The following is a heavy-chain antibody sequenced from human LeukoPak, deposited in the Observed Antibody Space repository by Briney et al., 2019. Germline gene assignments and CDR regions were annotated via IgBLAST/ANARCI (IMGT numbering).Heavy chain of an antibody. CDR1: GGSISSYY. Sequence: SETLSLTCTVSGGSISSYYWSWIRQPAGKGLEWIGRIYTSGSTNYNPSLKSRVTMSVDTSKNQFSLKLSSVTAADTAVYYCARAGLLYCTNGVCYSNWFDPWGQGTLVTISS. CDR2: IYTSGST. J-gene: IGHJ5*02. D-gene: IGHD2-8*01. CDR3: ARAGLLYCTNGVCYSNWFDP. V-gene: IGHV4-4*07.